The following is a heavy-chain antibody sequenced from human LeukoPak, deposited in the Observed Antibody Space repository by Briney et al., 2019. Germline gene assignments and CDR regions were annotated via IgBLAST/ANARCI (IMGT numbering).Heavy chain of an antibody. CDR3: ARGTSNVDTAMVII. CDR2: IYYSGST. V-gene: IGHV4-30-4*08. D-gene: IGHD5-18*01. CDR1: GGSISSGDYY. J-gene: IGHJ4*02. Sequence: SETLSLTCTVSGGSISSGDYYWSWIRQPPGKGLEWIGYIYYSGSTYYNPSLKSRVTISVDTSKNQFSLKLSSVTAADTAVYYCARGTSNVDTAMVIIWGQGTLVTVSS.